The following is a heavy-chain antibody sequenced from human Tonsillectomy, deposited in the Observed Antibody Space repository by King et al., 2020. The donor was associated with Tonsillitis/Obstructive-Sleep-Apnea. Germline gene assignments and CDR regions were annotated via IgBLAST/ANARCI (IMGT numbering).Heavy chain of an antibody. Sequence: VQLVESGAEVKKPGASVKVSCKASGYTFTSYYMHWVRQAPGQGLEWMGIINPSGGSTSYAQKFQGRVTMTRDTSTSTVYMELSSLRSEDTAVYYCAGDSILSGGNYYYYMDVWGKGTTVTVSS. V-gene: IGHV1-46*01. CDR1: GYTFTSYY. D-gene: IGHD4-23*01. J-gene: IGHJ6*03. CDR3: AGDSILSGGNYYYYMDV. CDR2: INPSGGST.